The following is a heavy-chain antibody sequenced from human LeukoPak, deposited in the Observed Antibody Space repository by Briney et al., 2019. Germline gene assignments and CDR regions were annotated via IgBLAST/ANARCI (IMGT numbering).Heavy chain of an antibody. D-gene: IGHD1-1*01. V-gene: IGHV4-39*07. CDR1: GGSISSSSYY. CDR3: ARGIAYNFFDY. CDR2: IYYSGST. J-gene: IGHJ4*02. Sequence: SETLSLTCTVSGGSISSSSYYWGWIRQPPGKGLEWIGSIYYSGSTYYNPSLKSRVTISVDTSKNQFSLKLSSVTAADTAVYYCARGIAYNFFDYWGQGTLVTVSS.